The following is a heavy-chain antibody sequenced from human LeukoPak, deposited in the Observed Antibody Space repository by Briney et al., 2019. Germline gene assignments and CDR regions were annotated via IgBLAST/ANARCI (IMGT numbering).Heavy chain of an antibody. CDR2: IRSKTYDRTT. Sequence: PGGSLRLSCTASGFTFGDYAMSWVRQAPGKGLEWVGFIRSKTYDRTTEYAASVKGRFTISRDDYKRIAYLQMNSLQTDDTAVYYCISLWLQYFDYWGQGTLITVSS. J-gene: IGHJ4*02. CDR3: ISLWLQYFDY. D-gene: IGHD5-24*01. CDR1: GFTFGDYA. V-gene: IGHV3-49*04.